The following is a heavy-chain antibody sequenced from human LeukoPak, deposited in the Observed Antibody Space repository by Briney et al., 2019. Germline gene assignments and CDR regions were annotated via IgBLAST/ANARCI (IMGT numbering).Heavy chain of an antibody. CDR1: GGSISSYY. Sequence: SETLSLTCTVSGGSISSYYWSWIRQPPGKGLEWIGYIYYSGSTNYSPSLKSRVTISVDTSKNQFSLKLSSVTAADTAVYYCARVPWSGYSIGNWFDPWGQGTLVTVSS. CDR2: IYYSGST. J-gene: IGHJ5*02. V-gene: IGHV4-59*01. CDR3: ARVPWSGYSIGNWFDP. D-gene: IGHD3-3*01.